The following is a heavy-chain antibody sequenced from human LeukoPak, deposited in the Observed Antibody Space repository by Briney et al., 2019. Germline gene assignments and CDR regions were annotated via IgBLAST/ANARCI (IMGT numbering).Heavy chain of an antibody. Sequence: ASVKVSFKASGYTFTGYYMHWVRQAPGQGLEWMGWINPNSGGTNYAQKFQGRVTMTRDTSISTAYMELSRLRSDDTAVYYCARYHFPGSADGLPDYWGQGTLVTVSS. D-gene: IGHD3-10*01. V-gene: IGHV1-2*02. CDR1: GYTFTGYY. J-gene: IGHJ4*02. CDR2: INPNSGGT. CDR3: ARYHFPGSADGLPDY.